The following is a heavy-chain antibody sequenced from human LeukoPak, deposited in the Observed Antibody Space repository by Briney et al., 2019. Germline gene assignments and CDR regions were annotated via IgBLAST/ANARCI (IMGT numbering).Heavy chain of an antibody. CDR1: GFTFSNSA. J-gene: IGHJ4*02. CDR3: AKESAPTYYYDSSGYGSFDY. D-gene: IGHD3-22*01. Sequence: PGGSLRLSCAASGFTFSNSAMSWVRQAPGKGLEWVSAISGSGGSTYYADSVKGRFTISRDNSKNTLYLQMNSLRAEDTAVYYCAKESAPTYYYDSSGYGSFDYWGQGTLVTVSS. CDR2: ISGSGGST. V-gene: IGHV3-23*01.